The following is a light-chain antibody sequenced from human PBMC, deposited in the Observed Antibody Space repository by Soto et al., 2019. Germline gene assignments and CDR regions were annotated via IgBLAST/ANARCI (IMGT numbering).Light chain of an antibody. CDR2: AAS. J-gene: IGKJ2*01. V-gene: IGKV1-8*01. CDR3: QQYYSYPPMYT. CDR1: QGISSY. Sequence: AIRMTQSPSSFSASTGDRVTITCRASQGISSYLAWYQQKPGKAPKLLIYAASTLQSGVPSRFSGSGSGTEFTLTISCLQSEDFATYYCQQYYSYPPMYTFGQGTKLEIK.